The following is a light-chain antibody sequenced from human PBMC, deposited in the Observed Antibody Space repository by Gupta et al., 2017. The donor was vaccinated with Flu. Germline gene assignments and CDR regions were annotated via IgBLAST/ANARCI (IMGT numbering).Light chain of an antibody. Sequence: YVLTQPPSVSVAPGQTARIACGENNFESYRVHWYQVKPGQAPVLVLNDGRERPSGIPERFSGSNSGNTAILTISGVEGGDEADYYGQMWDRGSDRFVFGTGTKVTVL. CDR3: QMWDRGSDRFV. CDR1: NFESYR. J-gene: IGLJ1*01. V-gene: IGLV3-21*02. CDR2: DGR.